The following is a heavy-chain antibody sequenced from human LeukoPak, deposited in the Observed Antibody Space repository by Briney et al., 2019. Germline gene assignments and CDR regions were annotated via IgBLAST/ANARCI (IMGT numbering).Heavy chain of an antibody. Sequence: SQTLSLTCTVSGGSISSNNDYWGWIRQPPGKGLEWIGSIYYSGTTHYNPSLKSRVTISIDTSKNEFSLNLRSMTAADTAVYYCARTITMIRGVIRIRDFDSWGQGTLVTVSS. J-gene: IGHJ4*02. D-gene: IGHD3-10*01. CDR3: ARTITMIRGVIRIRDFDS. CDR2: IYYSGTT. V-gene: IGHV4-39*07. CDR1: GGSISSNNDY.